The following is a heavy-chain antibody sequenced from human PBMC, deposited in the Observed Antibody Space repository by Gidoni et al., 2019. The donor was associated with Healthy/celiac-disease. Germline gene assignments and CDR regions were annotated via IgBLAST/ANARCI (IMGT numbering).Heavy chain of an antibody. V-gene: IGHV3-23*01. CDR2: SSGSGGST. D-gene: IGHD4-17*01. CDR1: GFTFSSYA. Sequence: EVQLLESGGGLVQPGGSLRLSCAASGFTFSSYAMSWVRQAPGKGLGWVSASSGSGGSTYYADSVKGRFTISRDNSKNTLYLQMNSLRAEDTAVYYCAKAPYGDYVAVWFDPWGQGTLVTVSS. CDR3: AKAPYGDYVAVWFDP. J-gene: IGHJ5*02.